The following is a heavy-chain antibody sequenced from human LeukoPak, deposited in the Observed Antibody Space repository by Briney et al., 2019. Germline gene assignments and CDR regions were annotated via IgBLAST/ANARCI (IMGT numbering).Heavy chain of an antibody. D-gene: IGHD5-12*01. J-gene: IGHJ4*02. Sequence: ASVKVSCKASGYTLTGYYMHWVRQAPGQGLEWMGWINPNSGGTTYAQKFQGWVTMTRDTSTSTAYMELRSLRSDDTAVYYCARDLEYNSGHFFDYWGQGTLVTVSS. V-gene: IGHV1-2*04. CDR2: INPNSGGT. CDR3: ARDLEYNSGHFFDY. CDR1: GYTLTGYY.